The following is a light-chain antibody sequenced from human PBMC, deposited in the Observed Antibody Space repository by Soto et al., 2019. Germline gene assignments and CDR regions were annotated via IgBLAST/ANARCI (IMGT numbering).Light chain of an antibody. V-gene: IGKV3-15*01. CDR3: QQYNDWPRT. Sequence: DIVMTQSPATLSVSPGERATLSCRASQSVSSNLAWYQQTPGQAPRLLIYGASTRATGIPARFSGSGSGTEFTLTICSLQSEDFALYYCQQYNDWPRTFGQGTKVEIK. CDR1: QSVSSN. CDR2: GAS. J-gene: IGKJ1*01.